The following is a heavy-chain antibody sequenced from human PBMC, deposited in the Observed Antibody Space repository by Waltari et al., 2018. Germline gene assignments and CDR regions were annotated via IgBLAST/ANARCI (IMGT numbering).Heavy chain of an antibody. V-gene: IGHV1-18*01. D-gene: IGHD3-10*01. CDR3: TRPRGPGPRGPGGLYWYFDL. J-gene: IGHJ2*01. CDR1: GYMFSNYG. CDR2: ITTYTGNT. Sequence: QVQLVQSGADVKRPGASVKVSCKASGYMFSNYGIGWVRRAPGQGLEWMGWITTYTGNTNLAQKFQGRVTMTADTSTNTAYMELTSLRSDDTAVYYCTRPRGPGPRGPGGLYWYFDLWGRGTLVTVSS.